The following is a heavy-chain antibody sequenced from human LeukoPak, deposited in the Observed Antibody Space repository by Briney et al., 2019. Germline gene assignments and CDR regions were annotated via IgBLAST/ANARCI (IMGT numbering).Heavy chain of an antibody. Sequence: PSETLSLTCAVYGGSFSGYYWSWIRQPPGKGLEWIGEINHSGSTNYNPSLKSRVTISVDTSKNQFSLKLSSVTAADTAVYYCARGAEQWPSYNWFDPWGQGTLVTVSS. J-gene: IGHJ5*02. CDR1: GGSFSGYY. D-gene: IGHD6-19*01. CDR3: ARGAEQWPSYNWFDP. V-gene: IGHV4-34*01. CDR2: INHSGST.